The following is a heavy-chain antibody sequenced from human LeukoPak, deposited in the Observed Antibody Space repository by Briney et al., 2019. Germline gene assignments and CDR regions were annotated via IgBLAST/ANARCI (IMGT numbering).Heavy chain of an antibody. Sequence: PSETLSLTCTVSGGSISSYYWSWIRQPPGKGLEWIGYIYYSGSTNYNPSLKSRVTISVDTSKNQFSLKLSSVTAADTAVYCCARVGNWNGYNYYGMDVWGQGTTVTVSS. CDR3: ARVGNWNGYNYYGMDV. J-gene: IGHJ6*02. CDR2: IYYSGST. V-gene: IGHV4-59*01. CDR1: GGSISSYY. D-gene: IGHD1-20*01.